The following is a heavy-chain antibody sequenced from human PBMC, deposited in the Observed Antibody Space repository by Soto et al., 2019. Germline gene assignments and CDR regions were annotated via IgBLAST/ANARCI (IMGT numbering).Heavy chain of an antibody. Sequence: PSETLSLTCAVSGGSISSGGYSWSWIRQPPGKGLEWIGYIYHSGSTNYNPSLKRRVTIPVDTSKNQFSLKLTSVTAADTAVYYCARALWGPAGHINWFDPWGQGTLVTVSS. CDR3: ARALWGPAGHINWFDP. CDR1: GGSISSGGYS. D-gene: IGHD2-2*01. J-gene: IGHJ5*02. V-gene: IGHV4-30-2*01. CDR2: IYHSGST.